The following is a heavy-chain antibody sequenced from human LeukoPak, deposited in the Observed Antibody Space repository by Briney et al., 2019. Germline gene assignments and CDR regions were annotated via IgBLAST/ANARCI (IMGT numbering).Heavy chain of an antibody. J-gene: IGHJ4*02. CDR3: TRATDYSDSSGYYYFFDS. Sequence: GGSLGLSCIGSGFTFGDYAMSWVRQAPGKGLEWVGFIRSKPYGGTTEYAASVKGRFTISRDESKSIAYLHMNSLKSEDTAVYFCTRATDYSDSSGYYYFFDSWGQGTLVTVSS. D-gene: IGHD3-22*01. CDR1: GFTFGDYA. V-gene: IGHV3-49*04. CDR2: IRSKPYGGTT.